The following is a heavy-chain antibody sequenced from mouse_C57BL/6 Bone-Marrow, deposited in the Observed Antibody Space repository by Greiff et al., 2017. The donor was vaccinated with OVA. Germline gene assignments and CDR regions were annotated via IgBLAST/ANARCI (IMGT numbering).Heavy chain of an antibody. CDR1: GYTFTSYW. Sequence: QVQLQQPGAELVKPGASVKLSCKASGYTFTSYWMHWVKQRPGQGLEWIGMIHPTGGSTNYNEKFKNKATLTVDKSSSTAYMQLSSLTSEDSAVYCCAFCGSSGGYWGKGTTLTVSS. V-gene: IGHV1-64*01. CDR3: AFCGSSGGY. CDR2: IHPTGGST. D-gene: IGHD1-1*01. J-gene: IGHJ2*01.